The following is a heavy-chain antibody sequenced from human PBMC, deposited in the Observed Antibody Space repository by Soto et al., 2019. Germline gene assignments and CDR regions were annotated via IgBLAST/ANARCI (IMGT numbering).Heavy chain of an antibody. J-gene: IGHJ4*02. CDR2: ISDTGGTT. CDR1: GFTFSRYA. Sequence: EVQLLESGGGLVHPGGSLRLSCAASGFTFSRYAMTWVRQAPGKGLEWVSAISDTGGTTYYADSVKGRFTIYRDNSKNTLYLQLSLRAEDTAVYYCAKVPYGYSPMDQFDYWGQGTLVTVSS. CDR3: AKVPYGYSPMDQFDY. D-gene: IGHD2-15*01. V-gene: IGHV3-23*01.